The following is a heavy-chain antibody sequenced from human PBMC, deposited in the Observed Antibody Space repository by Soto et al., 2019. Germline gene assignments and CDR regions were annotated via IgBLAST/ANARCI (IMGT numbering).Heavy chain of an antibody. CDR2: IVGDSGAT. CDR1: GEAVGTYG. D-gene: IGHD3-10*01. Sequence: QVQLMQSETDVAKPGASVKVSCKTSGEAVGTYGRTWVRQAPGQGLEWKGWIVGDSGATIYAQKLQCRVSMSMDRSTDTAYMELRRLTPGDSDSYYCARVAGYGSGSSRFDSWGQGTLVSVSS. V-gene: IGHV1-18*01. CDR3: ARVAGYGSGSSRFDS. J-gene: IGHJ4*02.